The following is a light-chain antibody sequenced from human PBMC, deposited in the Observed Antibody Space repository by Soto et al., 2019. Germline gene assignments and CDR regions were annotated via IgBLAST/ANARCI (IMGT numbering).Light chain of an antibody. Sequence: DTPMTQSPSSLSASVGDRVTISCRASQYISNYLHWYQKKPGKAPKFLIYAASSFESGVPSRFSDGGSGTDFTLTISNLQPEDFSAYYGQQSYRTPQTFGQGTKLEIK. J-gene: IGKJ2*01. CDR1: QYISNY. V-gene: IGKV1-39*01. CDR3: QQSYRTPQT. CDR2: AAS.